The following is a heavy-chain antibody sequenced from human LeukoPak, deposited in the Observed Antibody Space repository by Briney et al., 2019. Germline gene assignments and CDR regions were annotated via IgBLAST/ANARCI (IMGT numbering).Heavy chain of an antibody. CDR3: ARWTNFHAFDM. J-gene: IGHJ3*02. V-gene: IGHV3-53*01. D-gene: IGHD1-1*01. Sequence: PGGSLRLSCAASGFTVISNYMTWVRQTPGRGLEWLSVIYSGGTTYYADSVKGRFTISRDHSNNSVSLQMTNLRVEDTAIYYCARWTNFHAFDMWGQGTMVTVSS. CDR2: IYSGGTT. CDR1: GFTVISNY.